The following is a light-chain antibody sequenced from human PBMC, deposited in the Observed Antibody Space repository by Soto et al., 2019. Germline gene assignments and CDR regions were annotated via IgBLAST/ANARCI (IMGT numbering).Light chain of an antibody. Sequence: DIVMTQSPDSLAVSLGERATINCKSSQSVLYTSNNKNYLAWFRQKPGQPPQLLIYWASTRESGVPDRFSGSGSGTDFTLTISSLQAEDVAAYYCQQYYSTPWTFGQGTTVEIK. J-gene: IGKJ1*01. CDR2: WAS. V-gene: IGKV4-1*01. CDR3: QQYYSTPWT. CDR1: QSVLYTSNNKNY.